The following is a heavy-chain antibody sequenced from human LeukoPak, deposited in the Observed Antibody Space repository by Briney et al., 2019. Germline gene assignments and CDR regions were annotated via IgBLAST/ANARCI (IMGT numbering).Heavy chain of an antibody. CDR1: GFTFSSYA. V-gene: IGHV3-23*01. CDR2: VSGSGGTT. Sequence: GGSLRLSCAAPGFTFSSYAMSWVRQAPGKGLEWVSSVSGSGGTTYYADSVKGRFTISRDNSRSTLYLQLNSLRAEDTAVYYCAKALWFGDLSTFDYWGQGTLVTVSS. D-gene: IGHD3-10*01. CDR3: AKALWFGDLSTFDY. J-gene: IGHJ4*02.